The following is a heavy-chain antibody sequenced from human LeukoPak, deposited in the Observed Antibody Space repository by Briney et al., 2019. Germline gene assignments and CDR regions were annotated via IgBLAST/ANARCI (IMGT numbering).Heavy chain of an antibody. CDR1: GLAFSEFS. J-gene: IGHJ4*02. Sequence: GGSLRLSCATSGLAFSEFSMGWGRQAPGKGLEWISTTNSGGTSPYYAESVKGRFTISRDNPKHTLYLQMSSLRVEDTAVYSCEKKSYARSLGEGDRGTLVSVSS. D-gene: IGHD2-8*01. CDR3: EKKSYARSLGE. V-gene: IGHV3-23*01. CDR2: TNSGGTSP.